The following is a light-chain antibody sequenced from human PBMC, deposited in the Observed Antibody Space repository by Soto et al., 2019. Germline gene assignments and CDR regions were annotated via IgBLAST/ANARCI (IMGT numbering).Light chain of an antibody. Sequence: QSALTQPASGCGTPGQSITISGTGTGSDVGTYNLVSWYQQHPGNAPRLMIYEGSKRPSGVSNRFSGSKSGITASLTISGLQAEDEADFYCCSYEGCGIYVFGSGTQVIVL. CDR3: CSYEGCGIYV. CDR2: EGS. CDR1: GSDVGTYNL. V-gene: IGLV2-23*01. J-gene: IGLJ1*01.